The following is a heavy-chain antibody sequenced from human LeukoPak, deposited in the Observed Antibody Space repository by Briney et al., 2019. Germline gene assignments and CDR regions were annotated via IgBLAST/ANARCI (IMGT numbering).Heavy chain of an antibody. J-gene: IGHJ4*02. CDR3: GKDIGISSSRTSDY. V-gene: IGHV3-43*01. CDR2: ISWDGSIT. Sequence: PGGSLRLSCAASGFSFDDYTMHWVRQDPGKGLEWVSLISWDGSITDYAGSVKGRFTISRDNSKDSLYLQMNSLRTEDTALYYCGKDIGISSSRTSDYWGQGTLVTVSS. D-gene: IGHD6-6*01. CDR1: GFSFDDYT.